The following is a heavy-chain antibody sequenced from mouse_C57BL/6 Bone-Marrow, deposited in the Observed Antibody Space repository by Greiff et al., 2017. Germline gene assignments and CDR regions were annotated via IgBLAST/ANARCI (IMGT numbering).Heavy chain of an antibody. J-gene: IGHJ1*03. CDR3: ARREQGGWYFDV. V-gene: IGHV1-64*01. Sequence: QVQLQQPGAELVKPGASVKLSCKASGYTFTSYWMHWVKQRPGQGLEWIGMIHPNSGSTNYNEKFKSKATLTVDKSSSTAYMQLSSLTSEDSAVYYCARREQGGWYFDVWGTGTTVTVSS. CDR1: GYTFTSYW. CDR2: IHPNSGST.